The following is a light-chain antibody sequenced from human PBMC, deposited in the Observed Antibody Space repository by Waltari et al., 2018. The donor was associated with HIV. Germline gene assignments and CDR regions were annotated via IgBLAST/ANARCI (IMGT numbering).Light chain of an antibody. CDR2: RNN. Sequence: QSVLTPPPSASGTPGQRVTISCSGSSSNIGSNYVYWYQQLPGTAPKLLIYRNNQRPSGVPDRFSGSKSGISGSLAISGLRSDDEADYYCSSYAGRNVLFGGGTKLTVL. CDR1: SSNIGSNY. CDR3: SSYAGRNVL. J-gene: IGLJ2*01. V-gene: IGLV1-47*01.